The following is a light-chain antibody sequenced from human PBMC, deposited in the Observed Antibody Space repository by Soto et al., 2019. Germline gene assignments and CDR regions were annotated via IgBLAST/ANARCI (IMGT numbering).Light chain of an antibody. CDR3: KSFTTSDTYV. V-gene: IGLV2-14*01. Sequence: QSVLTQPASVSGSPGQSIAISCTGTSSDVGAYIYVSWYQQYPGKAPKLVIFDVSYRPSGVSTRFSGSKSGNTASLTISGLQAEDEADYYCKSFTTSDTYVFGTGTKVTVL. J-gene: IGLJ1*01. CDR1: SSDVGAYIY. CDR2: DVS.